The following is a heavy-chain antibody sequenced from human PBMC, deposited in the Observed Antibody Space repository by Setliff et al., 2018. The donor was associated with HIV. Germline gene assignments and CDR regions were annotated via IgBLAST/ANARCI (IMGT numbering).Heavy chain of an antibody. V-gene: IGHV4-61*09. D-gene: IGHD6-13*01. CDR3: ARGGSSTWPDQGYFDL. CDR1: GGSISSGTYY. Sequence: SETLSLTCTVSGGSISSGTYYWSWIRQPAGKGLEWIGHIYTSGNTNYNPSLKSRVTISVDTSKNQFSLKLSSVTAADTAVYYCARGGSSTWPDQGYFDLWAVAPWSPSPQ. CDR2: IYTSGNT. J-gene: IGHJ2*01.